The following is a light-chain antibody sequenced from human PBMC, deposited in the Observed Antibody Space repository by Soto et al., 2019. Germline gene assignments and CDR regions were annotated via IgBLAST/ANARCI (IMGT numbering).Light chain of an antibody. CDR1: SSGVGDYND. CDR2: AVS. CDR3: SSYTSSTTYV. Sequence: QSALTQPASVSGSPGQSITISCTGASSGVGDYNDVSWYQQHPGKAPKLMVYAVSYRPSGVSNRFSGSKSGNTASLTISGLQAEDEADYYCSSYTSSTTYVFGTGTKLTVL. V-gene: IGLV2-14*01. J-gene: IGLJ1*01.